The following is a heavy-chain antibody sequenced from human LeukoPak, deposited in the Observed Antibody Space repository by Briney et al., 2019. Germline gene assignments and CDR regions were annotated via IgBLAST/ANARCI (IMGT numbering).Heavy chain of an antibody. CDR1: GCTFTGYY. Sequence: GASVKVSCKASGCTFTGYYMHWVRQAPGQGLEWMGRINPNSGGTNYAQKFQGRVTMTRDTSISTAYMELSRLRSDDTAVYYCARDQSRNYYDSSGYYIAEWFDPWGQGTLVTVS. CDR3: ARDQSRNYYDSSGYYIAEWFDP. V-gene: IGHV1-2*06. J-gene: IGHJ5*02. D-gene: IGHD3-22*01. CDR2: INPNSGGT.